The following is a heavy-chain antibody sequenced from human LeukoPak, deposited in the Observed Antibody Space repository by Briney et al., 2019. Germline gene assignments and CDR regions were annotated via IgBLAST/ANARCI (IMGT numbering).Heavy chain of an antibody. CDR2: IYPGDSDT. V-gene: IGHV5-51*01. CDR1: GYSFTNYW. D-gene: IGHD6-13*01. J-gene: IGHJ4*02. CDR3: ARGRGSSWYFDY. Sequence: ESLKISRKGFGYSFTNYWIGWVRQMPGKGQEWMGIIYPGDSDTRYSPSFQGQVTISADKSISTAYLQWSSLKASDTAMYYCARGRGSSWYFDYWGQGTLVTVSS.